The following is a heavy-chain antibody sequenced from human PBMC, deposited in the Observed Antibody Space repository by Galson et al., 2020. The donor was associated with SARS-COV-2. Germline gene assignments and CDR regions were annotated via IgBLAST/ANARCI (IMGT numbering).Heavy chain of an antibody. V-gene: IGHV3-33*01. CDR2: IWYDGSNK. D-gene: IGHD6-6*01. CDR3: ARGSSSPRGDY. CDR1: GFTFSSYA. J-gene: IGHJ4*02. Sequence: GGSLRLSCAASGFTFSSYAMHWVRQAPGKGLEWVAVIWYDGSNKYYADSVKGRFTISRDNSKNTLYLQMNSLRAEDTAVYYCARGSSSPRGDYWGQGTLVTVSS.